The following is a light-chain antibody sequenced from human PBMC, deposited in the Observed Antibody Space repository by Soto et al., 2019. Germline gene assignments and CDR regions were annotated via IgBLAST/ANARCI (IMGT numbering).Light chain of an antibody. J-gene: IGLJ1*01. CDR2: DVN. Sequence: QSALTQPASVSGSPGQSITISCTGATTDVDGYDYVSWYQQHPGQAPKLMIFDVNNRPSGVSGRFSGSKSGDTASLTISGLQAEDDGDYYCTSYTDSAPFYVFGSGTKLTVL. CDR1: TTDVDGYDY. V-gene: IGLV2-14*03. CDR3: TSYTDSAPFYV.